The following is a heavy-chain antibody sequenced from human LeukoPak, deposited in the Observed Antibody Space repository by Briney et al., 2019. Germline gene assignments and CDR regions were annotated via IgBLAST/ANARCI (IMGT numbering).Heavy chain of an antibody. J-gene: IGHJ4*02. CDR1: GFTFNSYA. V-gene: IGHV3-23*01. Sequence: GGSLRLSCAASGFTFNSYAMSWVRQAPGKGLEWVSAITNSGGDTFHADSVKGRFTISRDNSKNTLYLQMNSLRAEDTAIYYCAKGSSSSRPYYFDHWAPGTLVTVSS. CDR2: ITNSGGDT. CDR3: AKGSSSSRPYYFDH. D-gene: IGHD6-6*01.